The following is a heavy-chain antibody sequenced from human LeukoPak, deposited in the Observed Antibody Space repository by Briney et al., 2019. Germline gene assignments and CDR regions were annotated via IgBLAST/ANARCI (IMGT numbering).Heavy chain of an antibody. CDR1: GFTFSSYW. V-gene: IGHV3-7*01. CDR3: ARPVSPQWLVLNDAFDI. D-gene: IGHD6-19*01. J-gene: IGHJ3*02. Sequence: PGGSLRLSCAASGFTFSSYWMSWVRQAPGKGLEWVANIKQEGSEKYYVDSVKGRFTISRDNAKNSLYLQMNSLRAEDTAVYYCARPVSPQWLVLNDAFDIWGQGTMVTVSS. CDR2: IKQEGSEK.